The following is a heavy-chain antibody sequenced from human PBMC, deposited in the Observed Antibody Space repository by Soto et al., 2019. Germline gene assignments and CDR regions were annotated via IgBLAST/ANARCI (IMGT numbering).Heavy chain of an antibody. CDR1: GFTFSSYG. CDR3: AKGAPISSSWSGVDY. CDR2: ISYDGSNK. J-gene: IGHJ4*02. D-gene: IGHD6-13*01. V-gene: IGHV3-30*18. Sequence: GGSLRLSCAASGFTFSSYGMHWFRQAPCKGLEWVAVISYDGSNKYYADSVKGRFTISRDNSKNTLYLQMNSLRAEDTAVYYCAKGAPISSSWSGVDYWGQGTLVTVSS.